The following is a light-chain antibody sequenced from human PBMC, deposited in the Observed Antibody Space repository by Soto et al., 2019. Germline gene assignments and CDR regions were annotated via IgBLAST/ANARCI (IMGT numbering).Light chain of an antibody. CDR2: SNQ. CDR1: SSNIGGTNY. CDR3: ASWDDRLGAVI. Sequence: QSVLTQPPSASGTPGQKVFISCSGSSSNIGGTNYAYWYQQLPGAAPKLLIHSNQLRPSGVPERISGSKFGTAASLAISGLRSEDEAVYYCASWDDRLGAVIFGGGTKLTVL. V-gene: IGLV1-47*02. J-gene: IGLJ2*01.